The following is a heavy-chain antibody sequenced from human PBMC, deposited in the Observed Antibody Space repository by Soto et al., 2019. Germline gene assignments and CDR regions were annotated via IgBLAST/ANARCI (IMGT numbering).Heavy chain of an antibody. CDR1: GGSISSGGYY. Sequence: SETLSLTCTVSGGSISSGGYYWSWIRQHPGKGLEWIGYIYYSGSTYYNPSLKSRVTISVDTSKNQFSLKLSSVTAADTAVYYCARDAGSGTYHYYGMDVWGQGTTVTVSS. V-gene: IGHV4-31*03. CDR3: ARDAGSGTYHYYGMDV. J-gene: IGHJ6*02. D-gene: IGHD3-10*01. CDR2: IYYSGST.